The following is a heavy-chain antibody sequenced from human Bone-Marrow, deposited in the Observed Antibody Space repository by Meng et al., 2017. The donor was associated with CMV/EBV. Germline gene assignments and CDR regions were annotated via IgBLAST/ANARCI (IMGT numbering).Heavy chain of an antibody. J-gene: IGHJ4*02. CDR1: GGSFSGYY. Sequence: SETLSLTCTVSGGSFSGYYWSWIRQPPGKGLEWIGYIYYSGSTNYNPSLKSRVTISVDTSKNQFSLKLSSVTAADTAVYYCAREGGVERYFDYWGQGTLVTVSS. CDR2: IYYSGST. D-gene: IGHD1-1*01. V-gene: IGHV4-59*01. CDR3: AREGGVERYFDY.